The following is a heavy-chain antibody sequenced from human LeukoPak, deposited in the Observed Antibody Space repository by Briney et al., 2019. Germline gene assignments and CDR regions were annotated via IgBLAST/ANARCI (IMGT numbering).Heavy chain of an antibody. V-gene: IGHV3-11*04. CDR2: SSSSGSPI. Sequence: GGSLRLSCAASGFTFTDYYMSWIRQAPGKGLDWVSYSSSSGSPISYAGSVKGRFTISKGNAKNSLYLQMNSMRVAATAVYYCERADCSSTRCYEFDYWGQGTLVIVSS. CDR3: ERADCSSTRCYEFDY. J-gene: IGHJ4*02. CDR1: GFTFTDYY. D-gene: IGHD2-2*01.